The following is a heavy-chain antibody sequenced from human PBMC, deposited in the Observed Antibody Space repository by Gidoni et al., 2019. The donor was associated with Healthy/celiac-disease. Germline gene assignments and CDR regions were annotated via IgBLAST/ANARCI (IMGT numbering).Heavy chain of an antibody. J-gene: IGHJ6*02. Sequence: QVQLVQSGAEVKKPGASVKVSCKVSGYTLTELSMHWVRQAPGKGLEWMGGFDPEDGETIYAQKFQGRVTMTEDTSTDTAYMELSSLRSEDTAVYYCATSPPKESLISYYDILTGYPRGGMDVWGQGTTVTVSS. CDR3: ATSPPKESLISYYDILTGYPRGGMDV. CDR2: FDPEDGET. CDR1: GYTLTELS. D-gene: IGHD3-9*01. V-gene: IGHV1-24*01.